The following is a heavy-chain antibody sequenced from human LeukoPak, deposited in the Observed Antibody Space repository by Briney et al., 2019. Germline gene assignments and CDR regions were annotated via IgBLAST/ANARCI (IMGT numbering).Heavy chain of an antibody. D-gene: IGHD5-18*01. CDR1: GFTFSTYD. V-gene: IGHV3-23*01. Sequence: GGSLRLSCAASGFTFSTYDMSWVRQTPGKGLEWVAAISGTHAGRQGTTYYADSVKGRFTISRDDSKNTLYLQMHSLRAEDTAIYFCAKGGYFSYDMWGQGTKVTVSP. CDR2: ISGTHAGRQGTT. J-gene: IGHJ3*02. CDR3: AKGGYFSYDM.